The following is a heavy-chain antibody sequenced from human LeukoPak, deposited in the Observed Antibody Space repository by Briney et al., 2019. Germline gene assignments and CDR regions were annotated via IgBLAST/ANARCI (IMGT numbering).Heavy chain of an antibody. J-gene: IGHJ4*02. CDR3: GKVVHCGDNLWAIKIVVAGYLDH. CDR2: ISADSTPT. V-gene: IGHV3-21*04. CDR1: GFTFSSYS. Sequence: GGSLRLSCAASGFTFSSYSMNWVRQAPGKGLEWVSAISADSTPTYYADSVKGRFTISRDNAKNILYLQMNSLRAEDTATYYFGKVVHCGDNLWAIKIVVAGYLDHWGQGTQVTVSA. D-gene: IGHD6-19*01.